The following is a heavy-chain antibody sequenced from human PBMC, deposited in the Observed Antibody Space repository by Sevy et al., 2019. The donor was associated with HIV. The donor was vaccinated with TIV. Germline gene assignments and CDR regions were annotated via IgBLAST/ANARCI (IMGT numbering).Heavy chain of an antibody. CDR3: ARDLGSGWPDYYYYYMDV. CDR2: IYHSGST. V-gene: IGHV4-38-2*02. CDR1: GYSISSGYY. J-gene: IGHJ6*03. Sequence: SETLSLTCAVSGYSISSGYYWSWIRQPPGKGLEWIGSIYHSGSTYYNPSLKSRVTISVDTSKNQFSLKLSSVTAADTAVYYCARDLGSGWPDYYYYYMDVWGKGTTVTVSS. D-gene: IGHD6-19*01.